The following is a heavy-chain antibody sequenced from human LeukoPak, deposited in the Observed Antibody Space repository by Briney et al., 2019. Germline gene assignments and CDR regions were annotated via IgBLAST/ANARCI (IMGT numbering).Heavy chain of an antibody. CDR1: GGSITSYY. Sequence: SETLSLTCTVSGGSITSYYWNWIRQPPGKELEWIGYIYYTGSTNYNPSLKSRVTISVDTSKNQFSLKLSSVTAADTAVYYCARGNAFDIWGQGTMVTVSS. J-gene: IGHJ3*02. CDR2: IYYTGST. CDR3: ARGNAFDI. V-gene: IGHV4-59*01.